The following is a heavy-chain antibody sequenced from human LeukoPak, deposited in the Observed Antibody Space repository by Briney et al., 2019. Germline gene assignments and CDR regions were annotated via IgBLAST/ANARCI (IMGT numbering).Heavy chain of an antibody. CDR2: ISWKSGSI. D-gene: IGHD2-2*01. J-gene: IGHJ6*03. CDR3: AKDITVVVPAATTDINYYYYYMDV. V-gene: IGHV3-9*01. CDR1: GFTFDDYA. Sequence: GRSLRLSCAPSGFTFDDYAMHWVRQAPGKGLEWVAGISWKSGSIGYADSVKGRFTISRDNAKNSLYLQMNSLRAEDTALYYCAKDITVVVPAATTDINYYYYYMDVWGKGTTVTVSS.